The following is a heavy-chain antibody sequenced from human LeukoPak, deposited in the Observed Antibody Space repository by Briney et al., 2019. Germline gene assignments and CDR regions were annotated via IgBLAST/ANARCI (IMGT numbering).Heavy chain of an antibody. Sequence: SETLSLTCTVSGGSISSSYWSWIRQPPGKGLEWIGYIYYTGNTNYNPSLKSRVTISVDTSKKQFSLNLTSVTAADTAVYFCSRENGAFSPFGYWGQGTLVTVPS. CDR3: SRENGAFSPFGY. CDR1: GGSISSSY. D-gene: IGHD2-8*01. J-gene: IGHJ4*02. V-gene: IGHV4-59*12. CDR2: IYYTGNT.